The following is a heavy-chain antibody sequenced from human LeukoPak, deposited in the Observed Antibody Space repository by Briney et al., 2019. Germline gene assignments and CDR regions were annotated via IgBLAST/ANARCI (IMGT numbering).Heavy chain of an antibody. D-gene: IGHD3-3*01. CDR3: ARGHYDFWSGYYFDY. Sequence: ASVKVSCKASGYTFTSYYMHWVRQAPGQGLEWMGIFDPSGGSTSYAQKFQGRVTMTRDTSTSTVFMELSSLRSEDTAVYYRARGHYDFWSGYYFDYWGQGTLVTVSS. CDR1: GYTFTSYY. V-gene: IGHV1-46*03. CDR2: FDPSGGST. J-gene: IGHJ4*02.